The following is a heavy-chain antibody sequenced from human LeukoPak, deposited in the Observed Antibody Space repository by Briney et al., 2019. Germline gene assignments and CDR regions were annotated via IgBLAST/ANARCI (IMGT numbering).Heavy chain of an antibody. Sequence: SETLSLTCTVSGGSISSYYWSWIRQPPGKGLEWIGYIFYSGSTYYNPSLKSRVTISVDTSKNQFSLKLSSVTAADTAVYYCARTRYSSSYHAFDNWGQGTLVTVSS. J-gene: IGHJ4*02. CDR1: GGSISSYY. D-gene: IGHD3-3*01. CDR3: ARTRYSSSYHAFDN. V-gene: IGHV4-59*06. CDR2: IFYSGST.